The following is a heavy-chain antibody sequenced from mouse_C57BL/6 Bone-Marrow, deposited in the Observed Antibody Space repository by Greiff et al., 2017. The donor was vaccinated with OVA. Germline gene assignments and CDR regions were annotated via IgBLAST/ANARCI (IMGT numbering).Heavy chain of an antibody. J-gene: IGHJ2*01. CDR3: ARRGASGPLDY. Sequence: QVQLQQSGAELVRPGASVKLSCKASGYTFTDYYINWVKQRPGQGLEWIARIYPGSGNTYYNEKFKGKATLTAEKSSSTAYMQLSSLTSEDSAVYFCARRGASGPLDYWGQGTTLTVSS. V-gene: IGHV1-76*01. D-gene: IGHD6-1*01. CDR1: GYTFTDYY. CDR2: IYPGSGNT.